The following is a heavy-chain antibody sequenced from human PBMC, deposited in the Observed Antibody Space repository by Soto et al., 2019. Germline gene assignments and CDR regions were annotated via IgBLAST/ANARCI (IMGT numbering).Heavy chain of an antibody. CDR2: KYYSGIS. D-gene: IGHD1-26*01. V-gene: IGHV4-61*01. CDR1: RGSVSSQTHF. CDR3: VREDMSGTYSLAA. J-gene: IGHJ4*02. Sequence: QVQLQESGPGLLKPSETLSLTCTVTRGSVSSQTHFWTWIRQPPGKGLEWIGYKYYSGISNYNPSLQSRVTISGDTSKNQFSLRVTSVAAADTAVYLCVREDMSGTYSLAAWGQGALVTVAS.